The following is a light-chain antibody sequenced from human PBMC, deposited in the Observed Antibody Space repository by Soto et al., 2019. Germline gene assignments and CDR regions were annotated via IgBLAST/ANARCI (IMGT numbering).Light chain of an antibody. CDR3: PQRCNWPPWCT. CDR2: DAS. CDR1: QSVSSY. V-gene: IGKV3-11*01. J-gene: IGKJ2*02. Sequence: EIVLTQSPATLSLSPGERATLSCRASQSVSSYLAWYQQKPGQAPRLLIYDASNRATGIPARFSGSGSGTDFTLTISSLEPEDFAVYYCPQRCNWPPWCTFGQGTKLEIK.